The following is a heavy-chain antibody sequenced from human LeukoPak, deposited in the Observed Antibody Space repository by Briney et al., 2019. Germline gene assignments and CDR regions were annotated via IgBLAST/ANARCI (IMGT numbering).Heavy chain of an antibody. J-gene: IGHJ5*02. CDR1: GGSISSGDYY. CDR2: IYYSGST. D-gene: IGHD3-10*01. V-gene: IGHV4-30-4*08. CDR3: ARDAHFNYYGSGSYYRNWFDP. Sequence: SETLSLTCTVSGGSISSGDYYWSWIRQPPGKGLEWIGYIYYSGSTYYNPSLKSRVTISVDTSKNQFSLKLSSVTAADTAVYYCARDAHFNYYGSGSYYRNWFDPWGQGTLVTVSS.